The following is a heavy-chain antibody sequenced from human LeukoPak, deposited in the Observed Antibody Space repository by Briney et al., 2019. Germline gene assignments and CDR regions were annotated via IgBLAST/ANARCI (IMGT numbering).Heavy chain of an antibody. CDR2: LSYDGSNK. Sequence: TGGSLRLSCAASGFTFSSYGMHWVCEAPGKGLGWVAVLSYDGSNKYYSDSVKGRFTITIDNSKNTLYLQMNSLRAEDTAVYYCAKDSRYCTNGVCPLGYWGQGTRVTVSS. CDR1: GFTFSSYG. V-gene: IGHV3-30*18. D-gene: IGHD2-8*01. CDR3: AKDSRYCTNGVCPLGY. J-gene: IGHJ4*02.